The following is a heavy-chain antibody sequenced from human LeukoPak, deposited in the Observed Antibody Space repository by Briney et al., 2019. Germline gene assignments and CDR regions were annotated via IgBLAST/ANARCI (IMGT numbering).Heavy chain of an antibody. Sequence: ASVKVSCTASGYTFTSYDINWVRQATGRGLDWMGWMSPNSDNTGYAQKFQGRVTFTRDTSISTAYMELRSLTSEDTAVYYCARDYGGSSGWFDPWGQGTLVTVSS. CDR3: ARDYGGSSGWFDP. CDR1: GYTFTSYD. D-gene: IGHD4-23*01. CDR2: MSPNSDNT. J-gene: IGHJ5*02. V-gene: IGHV1-8*01.